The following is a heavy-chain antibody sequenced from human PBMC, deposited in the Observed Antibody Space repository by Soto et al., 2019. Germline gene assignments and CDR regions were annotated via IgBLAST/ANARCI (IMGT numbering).Heavy chain of an antibody. J-gene: IGHJ4*02. D-gene: IGHD1-26*01. V-gene: IGHV3-23*01. Sequence: EVQLLESGGGLVQPGGSLRLSCAASGFTFSSYAMRWVRQAPGKGLEWVSAISGSADSTYYADSVKGRFTISRDNSKNTLYLQMNSLRPEDTAGYYCARRGSGSYYDYWGQGTLVTVSS. CDR3: ARRGSGSYYDY. CDR2: ISGSADST. CDR1: GFTFSSYA.